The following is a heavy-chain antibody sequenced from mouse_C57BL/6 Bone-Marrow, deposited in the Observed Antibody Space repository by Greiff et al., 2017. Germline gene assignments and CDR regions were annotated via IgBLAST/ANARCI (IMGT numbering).Heavy chain of an antibody. J-gene: IGHJ3*01. V-gene: IGHV2-9-1*01. Sequence: VKLPASGPGLVAPSQSLTITCTVSGFSLTSYAISWVRQPPGIWLEWLGVIWTGGGTNYNSALKSRLYLSTTNSKCQVFLKMNSLLTDDTSRFYCSRNNSYCYSRIAYWGQGTLVTVSA. D-gene: IGHD1-1*01. CDR1: GFSLTSYA. CDR2: IWTGGGT. CDR3: SRNNSYCYSRIAY.